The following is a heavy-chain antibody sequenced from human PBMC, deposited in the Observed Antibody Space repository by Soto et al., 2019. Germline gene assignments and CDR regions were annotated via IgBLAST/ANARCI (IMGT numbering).Heavy chain of an antibody. V-gene: IGHV2-5*01. Sequence: QITLKESGPPLVKPTQTLTLTCTFSGFSLSTSGVGVGWIRQPPGKALEWLALIYWNDDKRYSPSLKSRLTITKDTSKNQVVLTMTNMDPVDTATYYCAHRLVGIAARPFDYWGQGTLVTVSS. CDR1: GFSLSTSGVG. J-gene: IGHJ4*02. D-gene: IGHD6-6*01. CDR2: IYWNDDK. CDR3: AHRLVGIAARPFDY.